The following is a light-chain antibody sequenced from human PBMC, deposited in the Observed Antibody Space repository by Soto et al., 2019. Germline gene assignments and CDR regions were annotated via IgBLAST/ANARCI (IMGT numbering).Light chain of an antibody. J-gene: IGLJ1*01. Sequence: QSVLTQPPSASGTPGQRVTISCSGSSSSIGSNSVNWYQQLPRTAPKVLIYTNNQRPSGVPDRFSGSKSGTSASLAISGLPSWEGADYLCAAWGGRLDVFGFGTWAKGTVL. V-gene: IGLV1-44*01. CDR2: TNN. CDR3: AAWGGRLDVFG. CDR1: SSSIGSNS.